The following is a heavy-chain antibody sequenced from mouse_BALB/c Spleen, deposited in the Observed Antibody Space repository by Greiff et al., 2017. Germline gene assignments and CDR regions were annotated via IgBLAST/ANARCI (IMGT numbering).Heavy chain of an antibody. CDR3: ARGDYGSSYGPHYFDD. V-gene: IGHV5-17*02. D-gene: IGHD1-1*01. Sequence: EVKLMESGGGLVQPGGSRKLSCAASGFTFSSFGMHWVRQAPEKGLEWVAYISSGSSTIYYADTVKGRFTISRDNPKNTLFLQMTSLRSEDTAMYYCARGDYGSSYGPHYFDDWGQGTTLTVSS. CDR1: GFTFSSFG. J-gene: IGHJ2*01. CDR2: ISSGSSTI.